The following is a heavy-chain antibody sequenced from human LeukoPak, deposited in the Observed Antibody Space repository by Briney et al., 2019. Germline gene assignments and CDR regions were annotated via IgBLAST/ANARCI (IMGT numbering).Heavy chain of an antibody. CDR1: GFTFSDYE. CDR2: ISTSGSTT. CDR3: ARGALHVFDY. Sequence: GGSLRLSCAASGFTFSDYEINWVRQAPGKGLEWVSCISTSGSTTHYADSVKGRFTISRDNAKNSLFLQMNTLTAEDTAVYYCARGALHVFDYWGQGTPVTVSS. V-gene: IGHV3-48*03. D-gene: IGHD3-10*02. J-gene: IGHJ4*02.